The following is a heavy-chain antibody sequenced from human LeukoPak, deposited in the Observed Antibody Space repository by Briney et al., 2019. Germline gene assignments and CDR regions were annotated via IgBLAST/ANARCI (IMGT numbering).Heavy chain of an antibody. CDR2: IIPILGIA. CDR1: GGTFSSYT. V-gene: IGHV1-69*02. J-gene: IGHJ4*02. D-gene: IGHD6-19*01. Sequence: SVKVSCKASGGTFSSYTISWVRQAPGQGLEWMGRIIPILGIANYAQKFQGRVTITADKPTSTAYMELSSLRSEDTAVYYCARGTRIAVAGHYFDYWGQGTLVTVSS. CDR3: ARGTRIAVAGHYFDY.